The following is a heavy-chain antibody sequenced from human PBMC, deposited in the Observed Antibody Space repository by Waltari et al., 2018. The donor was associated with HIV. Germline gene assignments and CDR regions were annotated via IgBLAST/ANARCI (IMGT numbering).Heavy chain of an antibody. D-gene: IGHD6-13*01. J-gene: IGHJ4*02. V-gene: IGHV4-34*01. CDR1: GGSFSGYY. Sequence: QVQLQQWGAGLLKPSETLSLTCAVYGGSFSGYYRSWIRQPPGKGLEWIGEINHSGSTNYNPSLKSRVTISVDTSKNQFSLKLSSVTAADTAVYYCASTLRYSSSSGDYWGQGTLVTVSS. CDR3: ASTLRYSSSSGDY. CDR2: INHSGST.